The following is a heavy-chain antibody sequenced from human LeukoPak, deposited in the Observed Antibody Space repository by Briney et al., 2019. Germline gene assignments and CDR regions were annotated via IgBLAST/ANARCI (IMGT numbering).Heavy chain of an antibody. CDR2: IYTSGST. D-gene: IGHD6-13*01. J-gene: IGHJ5*02. CDR3: ARGGGSSIAAAEGWFDP. V-gene: IGHV4-4*07. Sequence: SETLSLTCTVSGGSISSYYWSWIRQPAGKGLEWIGRIYTSGSTNYNPSLKSRVTISVDKSKNQFSLKLGSVTAADTAVYYCARGGGSSIAAAEGWFDPWGQGTLVTVSS. CDR1: GGSISSYY.